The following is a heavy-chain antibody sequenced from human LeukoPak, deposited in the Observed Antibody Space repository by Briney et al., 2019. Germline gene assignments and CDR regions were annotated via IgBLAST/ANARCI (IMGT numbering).Heavy chain of an antibody. CDR1: GFTFSSYG. Sequence: GGSLRLSCAASGFTFSSYGMHWVRQAPGKGLEWVAFIRYDGSNKYYADSVKGRFTISRDNSKNTLYLQMNGLRAEDTAVYYCAKLDVVAAPFDYWGQGTLVTVS. CDR2: IRYDGSNK. V-gene: IGHV3-30*02. D-gene: IGHD2-15*01. CDR3: AKLDVVAAPFDY. J-gene: IGHJ4*02.